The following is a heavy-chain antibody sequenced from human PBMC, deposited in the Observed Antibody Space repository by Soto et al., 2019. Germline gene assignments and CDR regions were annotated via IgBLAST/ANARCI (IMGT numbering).Heavy chain of an antibody. D-gene: IGHD3-3*01. J-gene: IGHJ6*03. CDR2: IIPILGIA. Sequence: SVKVSCKASGGTFSSNTISWVRQAPGQGLEWMGRIIPILGIANYAQKFQGRVTITADKSTSTAYMELSSLRSEDTAVYYCANHFDFWSGDYYYYYYMDVWGKRTTVTVSS. V-gene: IGHV1-69*02. CDR1: GGTFSSNT. CDR3: ANHFDFWSGDYYYYYYMDV.